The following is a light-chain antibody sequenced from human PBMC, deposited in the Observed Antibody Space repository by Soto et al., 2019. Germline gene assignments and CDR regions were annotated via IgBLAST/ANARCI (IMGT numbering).Light chain of an antibody. V-gene: IGLV2-23*02. Sequence: QSVLTQPASVSGSPGQSITISCTGTSSDVGSHNLVSWYQQHPGQAPKLMIYEVSKRPLGVSARFSASKSGNTASLTISGLQAEDEGDYYCCSYGGSRAVFGGGTQLTVL. CDR3: CSYGGSRAV. CDR2: EVS. J-gene: IGLJ7*01. CDR1: SSDVGSHNL.